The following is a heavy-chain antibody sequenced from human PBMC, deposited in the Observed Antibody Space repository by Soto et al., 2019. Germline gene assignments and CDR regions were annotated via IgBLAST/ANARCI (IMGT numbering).Heavy chain of an antibody. CDR1: GGTFSSYA. Sequence: QVQLVQSGAEVKKPGSSVKVSCKASGGTFSSYAISWVRQAPGQGLEWMGGIIPIFGTANYAQKFQGRVTVTADETTRTAYKELSRLKSEDTAVYYCAGYSSSAFDYWGQGTLGTVSS. V-gene: IGHV1-69*01. J-gene: IGHJ4*02. CDR3: AGYSSSAFDY. CDR2: IIPIFGTA. D-gene: IGHD6-6*01.